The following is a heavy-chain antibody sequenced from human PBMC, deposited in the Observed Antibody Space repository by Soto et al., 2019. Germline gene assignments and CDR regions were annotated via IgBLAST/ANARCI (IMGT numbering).Heavy chain of an antibody. Sequence: GESLKISCKGSGYSFTSYCIGLVRQMPGKGLDWMGIIYPGDSDTRYSPSFQGQVTISADKSISTAYLQWSSLKASGTAMYYCARQYLPYDFWSGYYPNDAFDIWGQGTMVTVSS. CDR2: IYPGDSDT. V-gene: IGHV5-51*01. J-gene: IGHJ3*02. CDR1: GYSFTSYC. D-gene: IGHD3-3*01. CDR3: ARQYLPYDFWSGYYPNDAFDI.